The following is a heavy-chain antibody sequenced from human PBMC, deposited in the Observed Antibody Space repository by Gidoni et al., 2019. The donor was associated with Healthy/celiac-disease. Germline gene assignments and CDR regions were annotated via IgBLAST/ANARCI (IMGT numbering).Heavy chain of an antibody. D-gene: IGHD6-13*01. Sequence: QVQLVQSGAEVKKPGASVKVACKACGYTFTAYCMHWVRQAPGQGLAWMGWINPNSGGTNHAQKFQGWVTMTRDTSISTAYMELSRLRSDDTAVYYCARGQHSKYSSSWYYFDYWGQGTLVTVSS. CDR2: INPNSGGT. CDR1: GYTFTAYC. CDR3: ARGQHSKYSSSWYYFDY. V-gene: IGHV1-2*04. J-gene: IGHJ4*02.